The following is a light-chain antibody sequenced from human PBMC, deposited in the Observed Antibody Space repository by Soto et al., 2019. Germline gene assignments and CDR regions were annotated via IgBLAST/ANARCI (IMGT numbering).Light chain of an antibody. CDR2: ATS. J-gene: IGKJ1*01. Sequence: EIVLTQSPGTLSLSPGERATLSCRASQSVSSSYLAWYQQKPGQAPRLLIYATSSRATAIPDRVSGSGSGPDFTLTISRLEPEDFAVYYCQQYGSSSWTFGHGTKVEIK. CDR1: QSVSSSY. V-gene: IGKV3-20*01. CDR3: QQYGSSSWT.